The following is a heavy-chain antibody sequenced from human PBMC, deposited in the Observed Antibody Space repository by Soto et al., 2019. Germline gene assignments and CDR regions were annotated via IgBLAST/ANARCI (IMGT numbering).Heavy chain of an antibody. J-gene: IGHJ6*02. V-gene: IGHV1-69*01. CDR3: ARGSQSIAARPYYYYGMDV. CDR1: GGTFSSYA. CDR2: IIPIFGTA. D-gene: IGHD6-6*01. Sequence: QVQLVQSGAEVKKPGPSVKVSCKASGGTFSSYAISWLRQAPGQGLEWMGGIIPIFGTANYAQKFQGRVTITADESTSTAYMELSSLRSEDTAVYYCARGSQSIAARPYYYYGMDVWGQGTTVTVSS.